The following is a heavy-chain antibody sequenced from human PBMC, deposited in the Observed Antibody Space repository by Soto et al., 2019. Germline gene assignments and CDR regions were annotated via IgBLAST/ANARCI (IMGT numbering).Heavy chain of an antibody. CDR2: IDPSDSYT. D-gene: IGHD2-15*01. J-gene: IGHJ6*02. CDR1: GYSFTSYW. V-gene: IGHV5-10-1*01. CDR3: ARHYGGNSDSWRRPLHYDYYGMDG. Sequence: GESLTISCMASGYSFTSYWISWVRQMPGKGLEWMGRIDPSDSYTNYSPSFQGHVTISADKSISTAYLQWSSLKASDTAMYYCARHYGGNSDSWRRPLHYDYYGMDGWGQGTTVTVSS.